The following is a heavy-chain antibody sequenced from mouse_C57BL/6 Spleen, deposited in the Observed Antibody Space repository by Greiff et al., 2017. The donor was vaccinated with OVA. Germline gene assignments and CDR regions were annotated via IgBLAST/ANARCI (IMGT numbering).Heavy chain of an antibody. J-gene: IGHJ3*01. Sequence: QVQLQQSGAELAKPGASVKLSCKASGYTFTSYWMHWVNQRPGQGLEWIGYINPSSGYTKYNQKFKEKDKLTEEKSSSTAYMQLSSLTYENSAVYDCARKTLDYDYDGGFAYWGQGTLVTVSA. CDR2: INPSSGYT. CDR1: GYTFTSYW. D-gene: IGHD2-4*01. CDR3: ARKTLDYDYDGGFAY. V-gene: IGHV1-7*01.